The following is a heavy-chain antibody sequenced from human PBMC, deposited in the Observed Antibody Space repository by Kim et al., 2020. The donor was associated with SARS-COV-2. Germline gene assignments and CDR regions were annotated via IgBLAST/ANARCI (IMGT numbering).Heavy chain of an antibody. D-gene: IGHD3-22*01. CDR3: AIAGPSSGYYYFDY. Sequence: QKFQGRVTMTRDTSISTAYMELSRLRSDDTAVYYCAIAGPSSGYYYFDYWGQGTLVTVSS. V-gene: IGHV1-2*02. J-gene: IGHJ4*02.